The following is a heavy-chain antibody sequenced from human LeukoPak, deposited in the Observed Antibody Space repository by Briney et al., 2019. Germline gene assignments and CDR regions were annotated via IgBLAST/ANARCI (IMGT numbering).Heavy chain of an antibody. CDR1: GFTFSSYG. D-gene: IGHD3-10*01. CDR3: AEDLSELLWFGELRTSVFDY. J-gene: IGHJ4*02. CDR2: IRYDGSNK. V-gene: IGHV3-30*02. Sequence: PGGSLRLSCAASGFTFSSYGMHWVRQAPGKGLEWVAFIRYDGSNKYYADSVKGRFTISRDNSKNTLYLQMNSLRAEDTAVYYCAEDLSELLWFGELRTSVFDYWGQGTLVTVSS.